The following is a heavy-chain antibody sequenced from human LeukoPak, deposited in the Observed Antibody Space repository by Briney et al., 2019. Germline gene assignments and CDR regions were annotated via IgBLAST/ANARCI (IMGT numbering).Heavy chain of an antibody. CDR3: ARILLRYCSITSCSFGF. Sequence: ASVKVSYKASGYTFTSYAMHWVRQAPGQRLEWMGWINAGNGNTKYSQKFQGRVTITRDTSASTAYMELSSLRSEDTAVYYCARILLRYCSITSCSFGFWGQGTLVTVSS. CDR2: INAGNGNT. CDR1: GYTFTSYA. V-gene: IGHV1-3*01. J-gene: IGHJ5*01. D-gene: IGHD2-2*01.